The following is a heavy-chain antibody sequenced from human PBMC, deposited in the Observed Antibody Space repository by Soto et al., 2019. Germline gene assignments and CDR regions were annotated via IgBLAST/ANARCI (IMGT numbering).Heavy chain of an antibody. CDR2: IIPIFGTA. CDR3: ARGNMDYYDSSGSGFDP. V-gene: IGHV1-69*13. CDR1: GGTFSSYS. J-gene: IGHJ5*02. Sequence: GASVKVSCKSSGGTFSSYSISWVRQAPGQGLEWMGWIIPIFGTANYAQKFQGRVTITADESTSTAYMELSSLRSEDTAVYYCARGNMDYYDSSGSGFDPWGQGTLVTVSS. D-gene: IGHD3-22*01.